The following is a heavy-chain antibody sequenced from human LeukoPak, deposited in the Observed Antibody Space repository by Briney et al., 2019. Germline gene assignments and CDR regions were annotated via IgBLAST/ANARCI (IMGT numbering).Heavy chain of an antibody. CDR3: AKDRIWDYDILTGYLPPDNDAFDI. CDR2: ISGSGGST. J-gene: IGHJ3*02. Sequence: GGSLRLSCAASGFTFSSYAMSWVRQAPGKGLEWVSAISGSGGSTHYADSVKGRFTISRDNSKNTLYLLMNSLRAEDTAVYYCAKDRIWDYDILTGYLPPDNDAFDIWGQGTMVTVSS. CDR1: GFTFSSYA. D-gene: IGHD3-9*01. V-gene: IGHV3-23*01.